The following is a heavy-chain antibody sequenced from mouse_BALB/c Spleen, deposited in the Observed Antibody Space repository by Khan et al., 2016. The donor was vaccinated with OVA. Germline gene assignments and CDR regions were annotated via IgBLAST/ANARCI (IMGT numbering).Heavy chain of an antibody. Sequence: DLVKPGASVKLSCKASGYTFTSYWINWIKQRPGPGLEWIGSIGPGSGSTSFNEMFKGTAILTVDTSSSTAYIQLTSLSSEVSSVYFSARSNYYGSGLYANDYWGQGTSVTVSS. CDR3: ARSNYYGSGLYANDY. J-gene: IGHJ4*01. D-gene: IGHD1-1*01. V-gene: IGHV1S41*01. CDR2: IGPGSGST. CDR1: GYTFTSYW.